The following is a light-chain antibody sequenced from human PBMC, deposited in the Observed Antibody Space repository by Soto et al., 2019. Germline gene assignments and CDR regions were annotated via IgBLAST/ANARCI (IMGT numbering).Light chain of an antibody. CDR1: QSVSSN. V-gene: IGKV3-15*01. Sequence: EIVMTQSPATLSVSPGERATLSCRASQSVSSNLAWYQRKPGQAPRLLIYGASTRATGIPARFSGSGSGTEFTLTISSLQSEDFAVYYCQQYNNWPPRRTFGQGTKVEIK. CDR2: GAS. CDR3: QQYNNWPPRRT. J-gene: IGKJ1*01.